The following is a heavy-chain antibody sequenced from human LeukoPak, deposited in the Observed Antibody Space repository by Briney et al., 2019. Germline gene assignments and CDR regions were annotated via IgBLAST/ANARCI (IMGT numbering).Heavy chain of an antibody. D-gene: IGHD6-13*01. J-gene: IGHJ5*02. V-gene: IGHV3-30*04. CDR3: ARVAIRMPGTPENWFDP. CDR2: ISYDGSDE. CDR1: GFTFSTYA. Sequence: GRSLRLSCAASGFTFSTYAMHWVRQAPGKGLEWVAVISYDGSDEYYADSLKGRFTISRDNYENTVYLQMDTLRVEDAAVYYCARVAIRMPGTPENWFDPWGQGTLVTVSS.